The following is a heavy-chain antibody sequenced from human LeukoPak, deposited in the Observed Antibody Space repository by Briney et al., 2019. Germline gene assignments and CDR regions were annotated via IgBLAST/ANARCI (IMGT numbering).Heavy chain of an antibody. CDR2: INHSGST. D-gene: IGHD3-10*01. CDR3: AKSNGYGLVDI. J-gene: IGHJ3*02. CDR1: GGSLSGYY. V-gene: IGHV4-34*01. Sequence: SETLSLTCAVYGGSLSGYYWSWIRQPPGKGLEWIGEINHSGSTNYNPSLKSRVTISVDTSRNQFSLKLNSVTAADTAVYYCAKSNGYGLVDIWGQGTMVTVSS.